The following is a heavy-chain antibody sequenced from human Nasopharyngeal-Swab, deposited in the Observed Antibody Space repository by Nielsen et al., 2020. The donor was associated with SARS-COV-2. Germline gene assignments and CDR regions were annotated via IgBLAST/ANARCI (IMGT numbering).Heavy chain of an antibody. J-gene: IGHJ3*02. CDR3: ARASVRCGGSCNLPWMLRPAFDI. V-gene: IGHV7-4-1*02. CDR1: GDTITSYA. D-gene: IGHD2-15*01. CDR2: RDTNTGNP. Sequence: ASVKVSCKASGDTITSYAMNWVRQAPGQGREWMGWRDTNTGNPTNAKGFTGRFVFSLDTSVSTAYLQISSLKAEDTAVYYGARASVRCGGSCNLPWMLRPAFDIWGQGTMVTVSS.